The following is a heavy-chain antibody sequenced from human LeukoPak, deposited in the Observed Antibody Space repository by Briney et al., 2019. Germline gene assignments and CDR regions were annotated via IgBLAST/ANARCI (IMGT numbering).Heavy chain of an antibody. CDR3: AGEVGYYYDSSGYSRAPFDY. J-gene: IGHJ4*02. CDR2: INPNSGGT. Sequence: ASKKVSCKASGYTFTGYYMHCVRQAPGQGLEWMGWINPNSGGTNYAQKFQGRVTMTRDTSISTAYMELSRLRSDDTAVYYCAGEVGYYYDSSGYSRAPFDYWGQGTLVTVSS. V-gene: IGHV1-2*02. D-gene: IGHD3-22*01. CDR1: GYTFTGYY.